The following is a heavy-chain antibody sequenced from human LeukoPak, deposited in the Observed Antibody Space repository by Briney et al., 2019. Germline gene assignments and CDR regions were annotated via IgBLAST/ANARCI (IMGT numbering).Heavy chain of an antibody. Sequence: PGGSLRLSCAASGFTFSSYGMTWVRQAPGKGLEWVSYISSSSSTIYYADSVKGRFTISRDNAKNSLYLQMNSLRAEDTAVYYCAKYRSYYMDVWGKGTTVTIS. V-gene: IGHV3-48*04. D-gene: IGHD2/OR15-2a*01. CDR1: GFTFSSYG. CDR2: ISSSSSTI. CDR3: AKYRSYYMDV. J-gene: IGHJ6*03.